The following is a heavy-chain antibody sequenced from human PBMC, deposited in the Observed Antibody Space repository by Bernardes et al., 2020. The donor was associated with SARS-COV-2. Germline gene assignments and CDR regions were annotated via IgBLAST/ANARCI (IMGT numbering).Heavy chain of an antibody. Sequence: GSLRLSCAASGFTCSSYGMHWVRQAPGKGLGWVAVIWYDGSNIYYADSVKGRFTISRDNSKNTLYLQMNSLRAEDTAVYYCASDYGDYTNYYYYYGMDVWGQGTTVTVSS. CDR3: ASDYGDYTNYYYYYGMDV. CDR1: GFTCSSYG. J-gene: IGHJ6*02. CDR2: IWYDGSNI. D-gene: IGHD4-17*01. V-gene: IGHV3-33*01.